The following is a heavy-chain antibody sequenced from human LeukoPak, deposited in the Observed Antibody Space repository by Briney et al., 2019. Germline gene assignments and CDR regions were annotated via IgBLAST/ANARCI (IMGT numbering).Heavy chain of an antibody. D-gene: IGHD4-17*01. CDR3: ARAYGDADY. CDR2: INHSRST. Sequence: GSLRLSCGACGFTFSDDHVSWIRQARGRGLEWFGEINHSRSTNYNPSLKSRVTISIDTSKNQFSPKLSSVTATDTAVYYCARAYGDADYWGQGTLVTVSS. CDR1: GFTFSDDH. V-gene: IGHV4-34*01. J-gene: IGHJ4*02.